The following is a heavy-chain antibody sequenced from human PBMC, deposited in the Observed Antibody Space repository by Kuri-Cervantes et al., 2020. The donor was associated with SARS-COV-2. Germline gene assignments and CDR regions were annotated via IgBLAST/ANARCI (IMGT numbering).Heavy chain of an antibody. CDR1: GGSLSGYY. CDR2: INHSGST. CDR3: AREYYYDSSGYYYTRYYYYYGMDV. Sequence: SETLSLTCAVYGGSLSGYYWSWIRQPPGKGLGWIGEINHSGSTNYNPSLKSRVTISVDTSKNQFSLKLSSVTAADTAVYYCAREYYYDSSGYYYTRYYYYYGMDVWGQGTTVTVSS. J-gene: IGHJ6*02. V-gene: IGHV4-34*01. D-gene: IGHD3-22*01.